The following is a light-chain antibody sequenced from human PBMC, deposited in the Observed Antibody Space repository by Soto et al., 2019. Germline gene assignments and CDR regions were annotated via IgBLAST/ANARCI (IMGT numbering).Light chain of an antibody. CDR1: QSVTSN. CDR3: QQYNNWPLT. V-gene: IGKV3-15*01. CDR2: GAS. Sequence: EIVMTQSPATLSVSPGERATLSCRASQSVTSNIAWYQQKPGQPPRRLIYGASTRATGIPARFSGSGSGTEFTLTISSLQSEDFADYYCQQYNNWPLTFGGGTKV. J-gene: IGKJ4*01.